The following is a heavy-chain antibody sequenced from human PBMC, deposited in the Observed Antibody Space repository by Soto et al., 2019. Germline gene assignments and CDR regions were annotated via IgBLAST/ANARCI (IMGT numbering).Heavy chain of an antibody. V-gene: IGHV1-2*02. CDR3: ARSLTEGYCTITGCYTRPLYGMDV. Sequence: GASVKATSKASGYTFTGSYMRWVRQSPGQGLEWMGWINPNSGGTNYAQKFQGRVTVTRDTPTSTAYMELSRLTSDDTAVYYCARSLTEGYCTITGCYTRPLYGMDVWGQGTTVTVSS. CDR2: INPNSGGT. J-gene: IGHJ6*02. CDR1: GYTFTGSY. D-gene: IGHD2-2*02.